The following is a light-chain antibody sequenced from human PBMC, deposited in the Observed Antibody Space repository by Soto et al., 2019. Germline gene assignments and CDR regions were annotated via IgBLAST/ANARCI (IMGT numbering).Light chain of an antibody. CDR1: QSVSSN. Sequence: EIVMTQSPATLSVSPGERAALSCRASQSVSSNFAWYQQKRGQAPRLLIYGASTRATGIPARFSGSGSGTHVTLAISSLQSEDFAVYYCQQYNNRPYTFGQGTKLEIK. J-gene: IGKJ2*01. CDR2: GAS. V-gene: IGKV3-15*01. CDR3: QQYNNRPYT.